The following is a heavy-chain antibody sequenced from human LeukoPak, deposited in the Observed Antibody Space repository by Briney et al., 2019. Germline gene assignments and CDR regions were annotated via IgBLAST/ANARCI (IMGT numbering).Heavy chain of an antibody. CDR1: GGSISSYY. V-gene: IGHV4-59*01. J-gene: IGHJ4*02. Sequence: PSETLSLTCTVSGGSISSYYWSWIRQPPGKGLEWIGSIYYSGRSNYNPSLKSRVTMSVDTSKNQFSLKLTSVSAADTAVYYCARDRFGELDYWGQGALVTVSS. D-gene: IGHD3-10*01. CDR3: ARDRFGELDY. CDR2: IYYSGRS.